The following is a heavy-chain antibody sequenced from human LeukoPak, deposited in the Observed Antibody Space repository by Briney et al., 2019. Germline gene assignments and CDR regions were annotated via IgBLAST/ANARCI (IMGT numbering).Heavy chain of an antibody. J-gene: IGHJ5*02. Sequence: GESLKISCKGSGYSFTSYWIGWVRQMPGKGLEWMGIIYPGDSDTRYSPSFQGQVTTSADKSISTAYLQWSSLKASDTAMYYCARLLWSELERRSLNWFDPWGQGTLVTASS. D-gene: IGHD1-1*01. CDR2: IYPGDSDT. V-gene: IGHV5-51*01. CDR3: ARLLWSELERRSLNWFDP. CDR1: GYSFTSYW.